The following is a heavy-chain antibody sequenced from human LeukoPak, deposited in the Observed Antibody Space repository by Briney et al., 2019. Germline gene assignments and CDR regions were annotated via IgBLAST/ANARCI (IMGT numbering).Heavy chain of an antibody. D-gene: IGHD3-10*02. CDR1: GFTFSSYK. J-gene: IGHJ6*04. CDR2: ICSSGSTI. Sequence: GGSLRLSCAASGFTFSSYKMNWVRQAPGKGLEGVSYICSSGSTIYYADSVKGRFTISRDNAKNSLYLQMNSLRAEDTAVYYCAELGITMIGGVWGKGTTVTISS. V-gene: IGHV3-48*03. CDR3: AELGITMIGGV.